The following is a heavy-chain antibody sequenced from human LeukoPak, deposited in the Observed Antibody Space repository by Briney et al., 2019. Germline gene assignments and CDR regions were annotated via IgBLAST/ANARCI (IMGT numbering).Heavy chain of an antibody. V-gene: IGHV3-23*01. Sequence: GGSLRLSCAASGFTFSSYAMSWVRQAPGKRLEWVSAISGSGGSTYYADSVKGRFTISRDNSKNTLYLQMNSLRAEDTAVYYCAKDWYWEPGAGQSYYYYGMDVWGKGTTVTVSS. CDR3: AKDWYWEPGAGQSYYYYGMDV. CDR2: ISGSGGST. CDR1: GFTFSSYA. J-gene: IGHJ6*04. D-gene: IGHD1-14*01.